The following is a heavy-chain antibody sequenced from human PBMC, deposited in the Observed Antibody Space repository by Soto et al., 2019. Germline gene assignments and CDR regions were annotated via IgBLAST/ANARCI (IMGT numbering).Heavy chain of an antibody. Sequence: GGSLRLSCAASGFTFSSYSMNWVRQAPGKGLEWVSSISSSSSYIYYADSAKGRFTISRDNAKNSLYLQMNSLRAEDTAVYYCARDHRAYYDILTGYPVDYWGQGTLVTVSS. J-gene: IGHJ4*02. CDR2: ISSSSSYI. CDR3: ARDHRAYYDILTGYPVDY. V-gene: IGHV3-21*01. D-gene: IGHD3-9*01. CDR1: GFTFSSYS.